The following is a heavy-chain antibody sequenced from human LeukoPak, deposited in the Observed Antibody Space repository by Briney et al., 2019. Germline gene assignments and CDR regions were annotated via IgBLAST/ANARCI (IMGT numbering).Heavy chain of an antibody. CDR1: GFTFSSYS. CDR2: ISSSSSYI. D-gene: IGHD3-3*01. CDR3: ARDQINYYDFWSGYYPTIDY. V-gene: IGHV3-21*01. Sequence: TGGSLRLSCAASGFTFSSYSMNWVRQAPVKGLEWVSSISSSSSYIYYADSVKGRFTISRDNAKNSLYLQMNSLRAEDTAVYYCARDQINYYDFWSGYYPTIDYWGQGTLVTVSS. J-gene: IGHJ4*02.